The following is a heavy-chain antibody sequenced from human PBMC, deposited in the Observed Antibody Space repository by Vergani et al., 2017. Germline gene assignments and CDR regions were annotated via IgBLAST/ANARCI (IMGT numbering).Heavy chain of an antibody. CDR2: ISCSGSTI. J-gene: IGHJ6*03. V-gene: IGHV3-11*01. D-gene: IGHD4-23*01. CDR3: ATGGRDYGCNSGPYYYYYYMDV. CDR1: GFTFSDYY. Sequence: QVQLVESGGGLVKPGGSLRLSCAASGFTFSDYYMSWIRQAPAQGLQWVSYISCSGSTIYYADSVKGRFTISRDNAKNSLYLQMNSLRAEDTAVYYCATGGRDYGCNSGPYYYYYYMDVWGKGTTVTVSS.